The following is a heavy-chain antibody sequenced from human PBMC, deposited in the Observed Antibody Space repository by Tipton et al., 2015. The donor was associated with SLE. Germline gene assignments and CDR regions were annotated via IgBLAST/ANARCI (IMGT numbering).Heavy chain of an antibody. CDR1: GGSFSGYY. V-gene: IGHV4-34*01. J-gene: IGHJ4*02. Sequence: TLSLTCAVYGGSFSGYYWSWIRQPPGKGLEWIGEINHSGSTNYNPSLKSRVTISVDTSKDQFSLKLSSVTAADTAVYYCARVPPMTTADYWGQGTLVTVSS. CDR2: INHSGST. CDR3: ARVPPMTTADY. D-gene: IGHD4-17*01.